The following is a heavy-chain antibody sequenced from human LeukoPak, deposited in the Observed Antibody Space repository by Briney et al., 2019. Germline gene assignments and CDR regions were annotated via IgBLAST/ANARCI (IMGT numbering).Heavy chain of an antibody. V-gene: IGHV3-66*01. Sequence: GGSLRLSCAASGFTVSNNFMSWVRQAPGKGLEWVSVIYSGGSTYYADSVKGRFTISRDNSKNTLYLQLNSLRAEDTAVYYCARAGGTYYGIAFDIWGQGTMVTVSS. CDR1: GFTVSNNF. CDR3: ARAGGTYYGIAFDI. CDR2: IYSGGST. D-gene: IGHD1-26*01. J-gene: IGHJ3*02.